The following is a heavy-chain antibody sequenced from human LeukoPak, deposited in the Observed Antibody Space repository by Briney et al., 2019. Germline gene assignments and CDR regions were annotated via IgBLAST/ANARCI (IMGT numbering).Heavy chain of an antibody. V-gene: IGHV3-74*01. CDR3: ARSIQFGIWFDP. Sequence: GGSLRLSCAASGFTFSSYWMHWVRQAPGKGLVWVSRINSDGSGTSYADSVKGRFTISRDNAKNTLYLQMNSLRADDTAVYYCARSIQFGIWFDPWGQGTLVTVSS. CDR2: INSDGSGT. CDR1: GFTFSSYW. J-gene: IGHJ5*02. D-gene: IGHD3-16*01.